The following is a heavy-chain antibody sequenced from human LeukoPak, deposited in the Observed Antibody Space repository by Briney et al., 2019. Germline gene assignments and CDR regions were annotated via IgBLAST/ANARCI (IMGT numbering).Heavy chain of an antibody. D-gene: IGHD3-10*01. CDR2: IIPIFGTA. Sequence: ASVKVSCKASGRTFSSYAISWVRQAPGQGLECIGGIIPIFGTANYAQKFQGRVTITADESTSTAYMELSSLRSEDTAVYYCARDPAMVRGVTPHNWFDPWGQGTLVTVSS. CDR1: GRTFSSYA. CDR3: ARDPAMVRGVTPHNWFDP. V-gene: IGHV1-69*13. J-gene: IGHJ5*02.